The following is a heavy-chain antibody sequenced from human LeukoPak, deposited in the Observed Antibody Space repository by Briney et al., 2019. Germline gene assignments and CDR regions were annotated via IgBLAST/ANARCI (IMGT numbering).Heavy chain of an antibody. J-gene: IGHJ4*02. CDR1: GGTFSSYA. V-gene: IGHV1-69*11. CDR2: IIPILRTP. Sequence: SVEVSCKASGGTFSSYAISWVRQAPGQGLEWMGRIIPILRTPNYAQNFQGRVTITTDESTSTAYMGLSSLRSEDTAVYYCARDAGLYGSVPQRNWGQGTLVTVSS. CDR3: ARDAGLYGSVPQRN. D-gene: IGHD3-10*01.